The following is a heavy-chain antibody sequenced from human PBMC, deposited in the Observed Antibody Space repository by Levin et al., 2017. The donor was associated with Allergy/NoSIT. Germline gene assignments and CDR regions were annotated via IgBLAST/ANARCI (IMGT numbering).Heavy chain of an antibody. CDR3: TTDPMICRGVSCYGPFAS. Sequence: TGGSLRLSCAVTGVSFSNAWMSWVRQAPGKGLEWVGRIKSSTDGGTTAYAAPVKGRFIISRDDAKNTVFLEMNSWKSEDGAVYYCTTDPMICRGVSCYGPFASWGQGTLVTVSS. CDR1: GVSFSNAW. D-gene: IGHD2-15*01. V-gene: IGHV3-15*01. J-gene: IGHJ4*02. CDR2: IKSSTDGGTT.